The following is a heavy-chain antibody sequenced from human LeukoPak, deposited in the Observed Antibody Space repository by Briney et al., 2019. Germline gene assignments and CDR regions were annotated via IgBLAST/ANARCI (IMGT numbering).Heavy chain of an antibody. CDR2: IYTSGST. CDR1: GGSFSGYY. J-gene: IGHJ6*03. V-gene: IGHV4-59*10. D-gene: IGHD6-19*01. CDR3: ARLRGQWLAPYYYYYMDV. Sequence: PSETLSLTCAVYGGSFSGYYWSWIRQPAGKGLEWIGRIYTSGSTNYNPSLKSRVTMSVDTSKNQFSLKLSSVTAADTAVYYCARLRGQWLAPYYYYYMDVWGKGTTVTVSS.